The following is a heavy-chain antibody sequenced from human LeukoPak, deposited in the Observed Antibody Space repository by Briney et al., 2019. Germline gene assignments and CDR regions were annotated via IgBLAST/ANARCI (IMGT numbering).Heavy chain of an antibody. J-gene: IGHJ5*02. CDR3: ARHFEYSSGWRINWFDP. D-gene: IGHD6-19*01. V-gene: IGHV4-4*07. CDR1: GGSISVYY. Sequence: SETLSLICTVSGGSISVYYWSWIRQPAGKGLEWIGRIYTSGSTNYNPSLKSRVTMSVDTSKNQFSLKLSSVTAADTAVYYCARHFEYSSGWRINWFDPWGQGTLVTVSS. CDR2: IYTSGST.